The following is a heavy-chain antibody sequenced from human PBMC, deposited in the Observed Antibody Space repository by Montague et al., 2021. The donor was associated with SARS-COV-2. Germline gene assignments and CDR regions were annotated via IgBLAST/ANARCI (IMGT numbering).Heavy chain of an antibody. J-gene: IGHJ4*02. CDR2: IYNNGST. CDR3: ARVFPRWLQFDAYFDY. D-gene: IGHD5-24*01. Sequence: SETLSLTCTVSGGSISSYYWCWIRHPPGTGLELVGNIYNNGSTNSNPSLTIRVTISVDTSKNQFYLKLSSVTAADTAVYYCARVFPRWLQFDAYFDYWGQGTLVTVSS. V-gene: IGHV4-59*01. CDR1: GGSISSYY.